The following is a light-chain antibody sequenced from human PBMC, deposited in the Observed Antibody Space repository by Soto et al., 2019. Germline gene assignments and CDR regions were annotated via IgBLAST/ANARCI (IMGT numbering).Light chain of an antibody. Sequence: DIQMTLSPSTLSASVGDRVTITCRASQSISSWLAWYQQKPGKAPKLLIYDASSLESGVPSRFSGSGSGTEFTLTISSLQPDDFATYYCQQYNSYPTSWTFGQGTKVEIK. CDR1: QSISSW. CDR3: QQYNSYPTSWT. CDR2: DAS. V-gene: IGKV1-5*01. J-gene: IGKJ1*01.